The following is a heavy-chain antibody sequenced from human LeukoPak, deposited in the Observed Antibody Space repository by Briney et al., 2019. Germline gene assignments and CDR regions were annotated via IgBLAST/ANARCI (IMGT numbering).Heavy chain of an antibody. Sequence: GGSLRLSCAASGFTFSNYAMTCVRQAPGKGLEWVSSIGGSGISTYYADSVKGRFTISRDNSKNTLYLQMNSLRAEDTAVYYCAKSPTAMVLYYFDYWGQGTLVTVSS. D-gene: IGHD5-18*01. J-gene: IGHJ4*02. V-gene: IGHV3-23*01. CDR1: GFTFSNYA. CDR2: IGGSGIST. CDR3: AKSPTAMVLYYFDY.